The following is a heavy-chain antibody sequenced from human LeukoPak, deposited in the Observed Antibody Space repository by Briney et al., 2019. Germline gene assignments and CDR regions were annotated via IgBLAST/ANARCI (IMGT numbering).Heavy chain of an antibody. J-gene: IGHJ4*02. D-gene: IGHD3-22*01. CDR2: ISGGGSST. CDR3: ANLLNYYDSSGLGD. Sequence: GGSLRLSCAASGFTFSNYAMSWVRQAPGKGLEWVSAISGGGSSTYYADSVKGRFTISRDNSKNTLFLQMNSLRAEDTAVYYCANLLNYYDSSGLGDWGQGTLVTVSS. V-gene: IGHV3-23*01. CDR1: GFTFSNYA.